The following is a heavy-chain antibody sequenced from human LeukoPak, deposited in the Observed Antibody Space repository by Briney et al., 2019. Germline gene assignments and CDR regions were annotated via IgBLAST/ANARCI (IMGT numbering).Heavy chain of an antibody. CDR3: ARDFGRTSDWQPRLYYGMDV. D-gene: IGHD2-2*01. CDR2: LTSSLSYI. J-gene: IGHJ6*02. CDR1: GFTFKSYT. Sequence: PGGSLRLSCAASGFTFKSYTMNWVRQAPGKGLEWVSSLTSSLSYISYADSVKGRFTISRDNAKNSLSLQMNSLRAEDTAVYYCARDFGRTSDWQPRLYYGMDVWGQGTTVTVSS. V-gene: IGHV3-21*01.